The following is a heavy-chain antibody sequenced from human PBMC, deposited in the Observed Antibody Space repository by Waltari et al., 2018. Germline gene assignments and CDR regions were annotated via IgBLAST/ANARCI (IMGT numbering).Heavy chain of an antibody. Sequence: QVQLVESGGGVVQPGGSLRLSCAASGFTFNNYGMPWVRQAPGKGLEWVAFIKYDGSNKDYGDSVKGRFTISRDNSKNTLYLQMNSLRAEDTAVYYCAKGRDVVVERYFDCWGQGTLVTVSS. J-gene: IGHJ4*02. CDR1: GFTFNNYG. CDR2: IKYDGSNK. CDR3: AKGRDVVVERYFDC. D-gene: IGHD2-15*01. V-gene: IGHV3-30*02.